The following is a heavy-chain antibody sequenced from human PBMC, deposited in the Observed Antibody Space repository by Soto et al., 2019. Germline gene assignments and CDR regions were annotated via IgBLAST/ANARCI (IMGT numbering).Heavy chain of an antibody. Sequence: EVQLLESGGGLVQPGGSLRLSCAASGFTFSSYAMSWVRQAPGKGLEWVSAISGSGGSTYYADSVKGRFTISRDNSKNTLYLQMNSLRAEDTAVYYCAKVNWDYGDTRGWFDPWGQGTLVTVSS. CDR1: GFTFSSYA. D-gene: IGHD4-17*01. CDR3: AKVNWDYGDTRGWFDP. J-gene: IGHJ5*02. CDR2: ISGSGGST. V-gene: IGHV3-23*01.